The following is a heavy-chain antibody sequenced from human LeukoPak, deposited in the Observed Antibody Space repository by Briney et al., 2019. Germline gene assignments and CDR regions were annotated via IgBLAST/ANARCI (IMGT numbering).Heavy chain of an antibody. CDR1: GFTFSSYR. CDR2: IKQEGSEK. J-gene: IGHJ2*01. Sequence: GGSLRLSCAASGFTFSSYRMTWVRQAPGKGLEWVANIKQEGSEKYYVDSVKGRFTMSRDNAKNSLYLQMNSLRAEDTAVYYCAGGPNDSSGYYFTLWGRGTLVTVSS. D-gene: IGHD3-22*01. CDR3: AGGPNDSSGYYFTL. V-gene: IGHV3-7*01.